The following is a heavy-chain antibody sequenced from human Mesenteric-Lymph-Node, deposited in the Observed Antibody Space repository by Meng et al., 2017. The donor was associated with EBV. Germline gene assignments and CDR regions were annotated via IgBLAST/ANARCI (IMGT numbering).Heavy chain of an antibody. D-gene: IGHD3-10*01. CDR1: GGAISSDL. CDR3: ARRLHYYGCLGS. V-gene: IGHV4-4*08. J-gene: IGHJ4*02. Sequence: QVQPPESGPGPVKPSETLSLTCSISGGAISSDLWGWIRQPPGKGLEWIGDSGRSNYNPSLKSRVTISVDTSKNQFSLKLSSVTAADTAVYYCARRLHYYGCLGSWSQGTLVTVSS. CDR2: SGRS.